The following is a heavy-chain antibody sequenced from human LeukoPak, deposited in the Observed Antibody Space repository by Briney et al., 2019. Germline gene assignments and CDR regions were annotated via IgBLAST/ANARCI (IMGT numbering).Heavy chain of an antibody. CDR1: GFTFSSYG. CDR2: ISYDGSNK. D-gene: IGHD6-19*01. V-gene: IGHV3-30*18. Sequence: PEGSLRLSCAASGFTFSSYGMHWVRQAPGKGLEWVAVISYDGSNKYYGDSVKGRLTISRDNSKNTLYLQMNSLRAEDTAVYYCAKTIAVAGYYYYYGMDVWGQGTTVTVS. CDR3: AKTIAVAGYYYYYGMDV. J-gene: IGHJ6*02.